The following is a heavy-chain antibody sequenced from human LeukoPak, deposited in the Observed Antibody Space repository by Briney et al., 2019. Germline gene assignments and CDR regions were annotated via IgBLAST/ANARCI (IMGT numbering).Heavy chain of an antibody. J-gene: IGHJ4*02. Sequence: PGGSLRLSCAASGFTFSSYSMNWVRQAPGKGPEWVSSISSSSSYIYYADSVKGRFTISRDNAKNSLYLQMNSLRAEDTAVYYCARVHYYDSSGYAPHFDYWGQGTLVTVSS. D-gene: IGHD3-22*01. CDR1: GFTFSSYS. CDR2: ISSSSSYI. CDR3: ARVHYYDSSGYAPHFDY. V-gene: IGHV3-21*01.